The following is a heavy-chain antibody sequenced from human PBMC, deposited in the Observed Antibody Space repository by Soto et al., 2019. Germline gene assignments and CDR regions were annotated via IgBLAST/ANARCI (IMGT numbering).Heavy chain of an antibody. CDR1: GGSISSGDYY. J-gene: IGHJ4*02. D-gene: IGHD3-22*01. CDR2: IYYSGST. V-gene: IGHV4-30-4*01. CDR3: ATYYYDSSGYYYFDY. Sequence: SETLSLTCTVSGGSISSGDYYWSWIRQPPGKGLEWIGYIYYSGSTYYNPSPKSRVTISVDTSKNQFSLKLSSVTAADTAVYYCATYYYDSSGYYYFDYWGQGTLVTVSS.